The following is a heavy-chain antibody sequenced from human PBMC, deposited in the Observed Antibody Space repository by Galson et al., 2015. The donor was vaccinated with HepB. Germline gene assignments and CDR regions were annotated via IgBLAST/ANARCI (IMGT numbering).Heavy chain of an antibody. V-gene: IGHV3-23*01. J-gene: IGHJ4*02. D-gene: IGHD2-21*01. CDR1: GITFSTYV. CDR3: AKTSYCDGGPCFSGYFDS. Sequence: SLRLSCAAPGITFSTYVMSWVRQAPGKGLEWVSSLVGSGESTFYADSVKGRFTISRDNSRNTWYLQMNRLRADDTAIYYCAKTSYCDGGPCFSGYFDSWGRGTLVAVSS. CDR2: LVGSGEST.